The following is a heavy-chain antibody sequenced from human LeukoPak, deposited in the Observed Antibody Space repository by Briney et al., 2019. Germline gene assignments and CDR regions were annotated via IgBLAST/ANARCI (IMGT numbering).Heavy chain of an antibody. D-gene: IGHD4-17*01. CDR2: IYHRGST. CDR1: GYSISSGYY. CDR3: ARSRDYGDYEAYWYNWFDP. J-gene: IGHJ5*02. V-gene: IGHV4-38-2*02. Sequence: SETLSLTCTVSGYSISSGYYWGWIRQPPGKGLEWIGSIYHRGSTYYNPSLKSRVTISVDTSKNQFSLKLSSVTAADTAVYYCARSRDYGDYEAYWYNWFDPWGQGTLVTVSS.